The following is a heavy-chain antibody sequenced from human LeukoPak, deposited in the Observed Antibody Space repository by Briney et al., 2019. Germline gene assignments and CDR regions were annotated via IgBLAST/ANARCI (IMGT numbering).Heavy chain of an antibody. J-gene: IGHJ4*02. Sequence: GGSLRLSCAASGFTFRSYAMHWVRQAPGKGLEWVAIISYDGSNKYYADSVRGRFTISRDNSKNTLYLQMNSLRLEDTAVYYCARGYCSSTFCDLDFGYWGQGTLVTVSS. D-gene: IGHD2-2*01. CDR3: ARGYCSSTFCDLDFGY. CDR1: GFTFRSYA. CDR2: ISYDGSNK. V-gene: IGHV3-30*01.